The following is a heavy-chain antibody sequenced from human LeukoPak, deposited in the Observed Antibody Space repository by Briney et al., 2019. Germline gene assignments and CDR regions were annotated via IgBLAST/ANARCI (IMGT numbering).Heavy chain of an antibody. Sequence: SVKVSCKASGYTFTGYYMHWVRQAPGQGLEWMGWINPNSGGTNYAQKFQGRVTMTRDTSISTAYMELSRLRSDDTAVYYCTSRDGYNYGYFDYWGQGTLVTVSS. J-gene: IGHJ4*02. V-gene: IGHV1-2*02. CDR1: GYTFTGYY. D-gene: IGHD5-12*01. CDR2: INPNSGGT. CDR3: TSRDGYNYGYFDY.